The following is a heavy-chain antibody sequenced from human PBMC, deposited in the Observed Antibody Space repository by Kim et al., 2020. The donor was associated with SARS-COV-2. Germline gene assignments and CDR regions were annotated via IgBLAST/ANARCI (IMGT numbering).Heavy chain of an antibody. CDR1: GFTFSSYG. CDR2: ISYDGSNK. J-gene: IGHJ4*02. Sequence: GGSLRLSCAASGFTFSSYGMHWVRQAPGKGLEWVAVISYDGSNKYYADSVKGRFTISRDNSKNTLYLQMNSLRAEDTAVYYCAKPITMVRGVTIGAFGYWGQGTLVTVSS. V-gene: IGHV3-30*18. CDR3: AKPITMVRGVTIGAFGY. D-gene: IGHD3-10*01.